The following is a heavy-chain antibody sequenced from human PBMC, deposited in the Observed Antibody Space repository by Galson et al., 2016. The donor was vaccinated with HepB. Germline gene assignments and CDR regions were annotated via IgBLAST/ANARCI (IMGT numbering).Heavy chain of an antibody. CDR3: ANVSPYYYDKSGYY. J-gene: IGHJ4*02. V-gene: IGHV3-33*03. CDR1: GFTFSHYG. CDR2: IWYDGGNK. D-gene: IGHD3-22*01. Sequence: SLRLSCAASGFTFSHYGMHWVRQAPGTGLEWVAVIWYDGGNKFYAGSVQGRFTISRDNSKNTLHLQMNDLRAEDTAVYYCANVSPYYYDKSGYYWGQGTLVTVSS.